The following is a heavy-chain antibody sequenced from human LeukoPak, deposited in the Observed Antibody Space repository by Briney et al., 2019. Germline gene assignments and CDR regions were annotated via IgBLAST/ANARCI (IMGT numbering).Heavy chain of an antibody. D-gene: IGHD2/OR15-2a*01. J-gene: IGHJ4*02. CDR1: GFTLRSYT. V-gene: IGHV3-23*01. CDR2: ISGNGDST. Sequence: GGSLRLSCAASGFTLRSYTMSWVRQAPGKGLEWVSGISGNGDSTYYAGSVKGRFTISRDNSKNTLYLQMSSLRAEDTAVYYCATTIYTSFYVGTSLLKYFDYWGQGTLVIVSS. CDR3: ATTIYTSFYVGTSLLKYFDY.